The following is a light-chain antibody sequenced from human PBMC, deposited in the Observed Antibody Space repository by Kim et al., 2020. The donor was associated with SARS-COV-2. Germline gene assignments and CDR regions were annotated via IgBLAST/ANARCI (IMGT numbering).Light chain of an antibody. CDR3: AAWDNSLSGWV. CDR1: SSNIGSNY. CDR2: RNN. Sequence: QSVLTQPPSASGSPGQRVTISCSGSSSNIGSNYVYWYQQLPGTAPKLLIYRNNQRHSEVPDRFSGSKSGTSASLSISGLRSEDEADYYCAAWDNSLSGWVFGSGTQLTVL. V-gene: IGLV1-47*01. J-gene: IGLJ3*02.